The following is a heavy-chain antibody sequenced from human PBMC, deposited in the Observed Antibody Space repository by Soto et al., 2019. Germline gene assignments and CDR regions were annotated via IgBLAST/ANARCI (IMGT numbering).Heavy chain of an antibody. D-gene: IGHD3-3*01. CDR1: GFTVSSNY. CDR2: IYSGGST. V-gene: IGHV3-53*02. CDR3: ARDRRITIFGVGYGMDV. Sequence: EVQLVETGGGLIQPGGSLRLSCAASGFTVSSNYMSWVRQAPGKGLEWVSVIYSGGSTYYADSVKGRFTISRDNSKNTLYLQMNSLRAEDTAVYYWARDRRITIFGVGYGMDVWGQGTTVTVSS. J-gene: IGHJ6*02.